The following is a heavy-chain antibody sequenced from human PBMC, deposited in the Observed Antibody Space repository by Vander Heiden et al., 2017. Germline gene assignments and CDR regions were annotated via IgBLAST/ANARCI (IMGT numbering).Heavy chain of an antibody. D-gene: IGHD3-22*01. CDR2: ISGSGGSG. Sequence: EVHLLESGGGLVQPGGSLRLSCAASGLTFNTYVMSWVRQAPGKGLEWVSLISGSGGSGHYADSVKGRFTISRDNSKNRLDLQMNSLRAEDTALYYCAKGRGSGYGWDYFDYWGQGTLVTVSS. V-gene: IGHV3-23*01. CDR3: AKGRGSGYGWDYFDY. J-gene: IGHJ4*02. CDR1: GLTFNTYV.